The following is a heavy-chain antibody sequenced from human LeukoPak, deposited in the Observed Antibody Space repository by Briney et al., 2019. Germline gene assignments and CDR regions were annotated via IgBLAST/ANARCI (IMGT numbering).Heavy chain of an antibody. J-gene: IGHJ6*03. CDR3: ARSFLDYMDV. D-gene: IGHD2/OR15-2a*01. CDR1: GGSISSGSYY. Sequence: PSETLSLTCTVSGGSISSGSYYWNWIRRSAGKGLEWIGHIYKSGTTNFNPSLTSRVTMSLDTSRNQFSLKLRSVTAADTAVYFCARSFLDYMDVWGKGTTVTVSS. CDR2: IYKSGTT. V-gene: IGHV4-61*09.